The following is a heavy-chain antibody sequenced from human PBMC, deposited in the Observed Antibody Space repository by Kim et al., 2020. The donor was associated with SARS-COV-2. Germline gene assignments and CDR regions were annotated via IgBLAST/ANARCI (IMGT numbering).Heavy chain of an antibody. V-gene: IGHV1-69*13. CDR3: ASRVAAAGKPEIDRRYGMDV. CDR2: IIPIFGTA. J-gene: IGHJ6*02. CDR1: GGTFSSYA. D-gene: IGHD6-13*01. Sequence: SVKVSCKASGGTFSSYAISWVRQAPGQGLEWMGGIIPIFGTANYAQKFQGRVTITADESTSTAYMELSSLRSEDTAVYYCASRVAAAGKPEIDRRYGMDVWGQGTTVTVSS.